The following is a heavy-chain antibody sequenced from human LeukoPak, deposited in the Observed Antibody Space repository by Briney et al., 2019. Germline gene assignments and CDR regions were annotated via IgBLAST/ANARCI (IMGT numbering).Heavy chain of an antibody. V-gene: IGHV3-21*01. CDR3: ARVDTVTTDRQFDY. CDR1: GFTFRSCS. J-gene: IGHJ4*02. D-gene: IGHD4-17*01. Sequence: GGTLRLSCAASGFTFRSCSKNWVRHPPGTGLEWVSSISSSSSCIYYADSVKGRYTLSRANAKNTLYLQMNSLRAEDTAVYYCARVDTVTTDRQFDYWGQGTLVTVSS. CDR2: ISSSSSCI.